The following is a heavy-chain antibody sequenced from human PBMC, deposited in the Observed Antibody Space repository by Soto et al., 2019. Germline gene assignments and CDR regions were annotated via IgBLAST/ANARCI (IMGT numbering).Heavy chain of an antibody. D-gene: IGHD3-3*01. J-gene: IGHJ5*02. V-gene: IGHV3-30-3*01. CDR2: ISYDGSNK. CDR1: GFTFSSYA. CDR3: ARGYDFWSGYPPIDP. Sequence: GSLRLSCAASGFTFSSYAMHWVRQAPGKGLEWVAVISYDGSNKYYADSVKGRFTIPRDNSKNTLYLQMNSLRAEDTAVYYCARGYDFWSGYPPIDPWGQGTLVTVS.